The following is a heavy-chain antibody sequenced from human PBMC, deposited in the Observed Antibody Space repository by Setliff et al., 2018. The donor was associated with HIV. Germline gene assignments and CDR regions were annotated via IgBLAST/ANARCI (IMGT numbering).Heavy chain of an antibody. J-gene: IGHJ4*02. CDR1: GFTFSSYA. CDR3: ARYVRPPYYFDY. V-gene: IGHV3-23*03. D-gene: IGHD3-10*01. Sequence: GGSLRLSCAASGFTFSSYAMTWVRQAPGKGVEWVSVIFSGGDSTYYADSVKGRFIISRDNSKNTLYLQMNSLRAEDTAVYFCARYVRPPYYFDYWGQGALVTVPS. CDR2: IFSGGDST.